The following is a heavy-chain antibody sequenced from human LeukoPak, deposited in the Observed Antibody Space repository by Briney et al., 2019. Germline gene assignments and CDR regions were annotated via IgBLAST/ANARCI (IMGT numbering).Heavy chain of an antibody. CDR2: IYYSGST. Sequence: PSETLSLTCTVSGGSISSSTYYWGWIRQPPGKGLEWIGTIYYSGSTYYHPSLQSRVTISVDTAKNQFSLNLSSVTAVDTAVYYCARPDGLQLAHRWGQGTPVTLSS. CDR3: ARPDGLQLAHR. D-gene: IGHD5-24*01. J-gene: IGHJ4*02. V-gene: IGHV4-39*01. CDR1: GGSISSSTYY.